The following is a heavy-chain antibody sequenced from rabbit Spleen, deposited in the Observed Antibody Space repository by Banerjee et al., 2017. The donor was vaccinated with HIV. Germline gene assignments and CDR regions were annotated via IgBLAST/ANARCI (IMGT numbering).Heavy chain of an antibody. V-gene: IGHV1S40*01. CDR1: GFSFSDSYY. Sequence: QSLEESGGGLVQLEGSLTLTCTASGFSFSDSYYLCWVRQAPGKGLEWIACIYSGSSGDTYYASWAKGRFTISKTSSTTVTLQMTSLTVADTATYFCARDTGSSFSSYGMDLWGPGTLVTVS. CDR3: ARDTGSSFSSYGMDL. J-gene: IGHJ6*01. D-gene: IGHD8-1*01. CDR2: IYSGSSGDT.